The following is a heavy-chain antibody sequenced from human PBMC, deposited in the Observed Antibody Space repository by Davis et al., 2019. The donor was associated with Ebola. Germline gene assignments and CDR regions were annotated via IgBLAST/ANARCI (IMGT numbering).Heavy chain of an antibody. CDR1: GGSISSYY. CDR2: IYYSGST. Sequence: MPSETLSLTCTVSGGSISSYYWSWIRQPPGKGLEWIGYIYYSGSTNYNPSLKSRVTISVDTSKNQFSLKLSSVTAADTAVYYCARITAAAGLGRDYWGQGTLVTVSS. V-gene: IGHV4-59*12. CDR3: ARITAAAGLGRDY. J-gene: IGHJ4*02. D-gene: IGHD6-13*01.